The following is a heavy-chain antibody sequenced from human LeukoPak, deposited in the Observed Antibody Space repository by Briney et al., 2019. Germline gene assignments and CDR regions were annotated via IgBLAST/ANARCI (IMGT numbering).Heavy chain of an antibody. CDR1: GLTFRNYW. D-gene: IGHD4-17*01. J-gene: IGHJ4*02. CDR3: ARGHTAVTRHFDF. Sequence: GGSLRLSCAASGLTFRNYWMTWVRQAPGKGLEWVSIISSGSSAIFSADALKGRFTISRDDAKNLLYLDMNSLRAEDTAVYYCARGHTAVTRHFDFWGQGTLVTVSS. V-gene: IGHV3-21*01. CDR2: ISSGSSAI.